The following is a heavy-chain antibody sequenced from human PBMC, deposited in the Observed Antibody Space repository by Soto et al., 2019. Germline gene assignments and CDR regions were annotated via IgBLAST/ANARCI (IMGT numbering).Heavy chain of an antibody. D-gene: IGHD2-21*01. CDR3: AHRRIVGTSNWFDP. CDR1: GFSLSTSGVG. J-gene: IGHJ5*02. Sequence: QITLKESGPTLVKPTQTLTLTCTFSGFSLSTSGVGVGWIRQPPGKALEWLALIYWDDVQRYSPSLKSRLSITTDTSKNQVVLTMTNMDPVDTATYYGAHRRIVGTSNWFDPWGQGTLVTVSS. CDR2: IYWDDVQ. V-gene: IGHV2-5*02.